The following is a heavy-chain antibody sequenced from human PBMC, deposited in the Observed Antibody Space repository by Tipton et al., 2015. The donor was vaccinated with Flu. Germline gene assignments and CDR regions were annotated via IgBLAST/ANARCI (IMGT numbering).Heavy chain of an antibody. J-gene: IGHJ5*02. Sequence: SLRLSCAASGFTFSDYYMSWIRQAPGKGLEWVSYISSSSSYTNYADSVKGRFTISRDNAKNSLYLQMNSLRAEDTAVYYCARESPTGAHWFDPWGQGTLVTVSS. V-gene: IGHV3-11*06. CDR1: GFTFSDYY. CDR3: ARESPTGAHWFDP. CDR2: ISSSSSYT.